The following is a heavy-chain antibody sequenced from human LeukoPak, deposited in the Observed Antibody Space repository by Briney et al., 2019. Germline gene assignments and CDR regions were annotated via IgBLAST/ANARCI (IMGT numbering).Heavy chain of an antibody. J-gene: IGHJ4*02. CDR1: GYTFTNYG. CDR3: ARDSGTHDFWSGYGAFDY. CDR2: VSPSSGHT. V-gene: IGHV1-18*01. D-gene: IGHD3-3*01. Sequence: GASVKVSCKAFGYTFTNYGITWLRQAPGQGLEWMGWVSPSSGHTSYTQNLQDRVTMTTDTPTNTAYMELRSLRSDDTAVYYCARDSGTHDFWSGYGAFDYWGQGTLVTVSS.